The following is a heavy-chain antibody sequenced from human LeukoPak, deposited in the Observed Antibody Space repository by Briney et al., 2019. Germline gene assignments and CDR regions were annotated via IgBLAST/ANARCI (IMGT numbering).Heavy chain of an antibody. Sequence: ASVKVSCKASGYTFTSYYMHWVRQAPGQGLEWMGIINPSGGSTSYAQKFQGRVTMTRDTSTSTVYMELSRLRSEDTAVYYCAREGGPYYDSSGYYPPDYWGQGTLVTVSS. D-gene: IGHD3-22*01. V-gene: IGHV1-46*01. CDR1: GYTFTSYY. CDR3: AREGGPYYDSSGYYPPDY. J-gene: IGHJ4*02. CDR2: INPSGGST.